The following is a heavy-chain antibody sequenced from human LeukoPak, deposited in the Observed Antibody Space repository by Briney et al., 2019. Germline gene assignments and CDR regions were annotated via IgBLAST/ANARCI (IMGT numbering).Heavy chain of an antibody. D-gene: IGHD4-17*01. Sequence: SGPTLVNPTQTLTLTCTFSGFSLSTYAMGVGWVRQPPGKALEWLILIYWDNDKRYSPSLKSRLTITKDTSKNQVVLTMTNMDPVDTATYYCARNLYHDYGDLGDYWGQGTLVTVSS. CDR2: IYWDNDK. J-gene: IGHJ4*02. CDR1: GFSLSTYAMG. CDR3: ARNLYHDYGDLGDY. V-gene: IGHV2-5*02.